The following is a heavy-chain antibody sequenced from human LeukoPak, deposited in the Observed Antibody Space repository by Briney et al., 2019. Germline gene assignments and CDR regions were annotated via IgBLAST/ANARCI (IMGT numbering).Heavy chain of an antibody. CDR3: ARADTGLDY. D-gene: IGHD5-18*01. J-gene: IGHJ4*02. CDR2: INHSGST. CDR1: GGSLSDYY. Sequence: SETLSLTCAVYGGSLSDYYWSWIRQPPGKGLEWIGEINHSGSTNYNPSLKSRVTISVDTSKNQFSLKLSSVTAADAAVYYCARADTGLDYRGQGTLVTVSS. V-gene: IGHV4-34*01.